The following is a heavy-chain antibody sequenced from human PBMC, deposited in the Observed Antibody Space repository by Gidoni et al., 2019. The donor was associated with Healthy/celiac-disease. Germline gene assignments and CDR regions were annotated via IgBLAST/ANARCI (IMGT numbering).Heavy chain of an antibody. J-gene: IGHJ4*02. CDR2: ISWNSGSI. Sequence: EVQLVESGGGLVQPGRSLRLSCAASGFTFDDYAMHWVRQAPGKGLEWVSGISWNSGSIGYADSVKGRFTISRDNAKNSLYLQMNSLRAEDTALYYCAKTLAYYDFWSGGFDYWGQGTLVTVSS. CDR1: GFTFDDYA. CDR3: AKTLAYYDFWSGGFDY. D-gene: IGHD3-3*01. V-gene: IGHV3-9*01.